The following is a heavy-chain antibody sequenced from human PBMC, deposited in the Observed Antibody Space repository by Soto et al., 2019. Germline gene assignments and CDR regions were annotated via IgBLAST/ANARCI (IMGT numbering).Heavy chain of an antibody. CDR1: GGSISSGGYY. Sequence: PSETLSLTCTVSGGSISSGGYYWIWIRHHPGKGLEWIGYIYYSGSTYYNPSLKSRVTISVDTSKNQFSLKLSSVTAADTAVYYCARADYYDSSGYYRAPPPNYYYGMDVWGQGTTVTGSS. CDR2: IYYSGST. V-gene: IGHV4-31*03. CDR3: ARADYYDSSGYYRAPPPNYYYGMDV. D-gene: IGHD3-22*01. J-gene: IGHJ6*02.